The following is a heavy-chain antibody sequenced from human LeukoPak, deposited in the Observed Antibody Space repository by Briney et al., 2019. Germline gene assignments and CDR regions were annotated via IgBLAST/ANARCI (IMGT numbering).Heavy chain of an antibody. Sequence: SETLSLTCAVYGGSFSGYYWSWIRQPPGKGLEWIGEINHSGSTNYNPSLKSRVTISVDTSKNQFSLKLSSVTAADTAVYYCARHHTYGSGSSPRFDHWGQGTLVTVSS. D-gene: IGHD3-10*01. V-gene: IGHV4-34*01. CDR1: GGSFSGYY. CDR2: INHSGST. CDR3: ARHHTYGSGSSPRFDH. J-gene: IGHJ4*02.